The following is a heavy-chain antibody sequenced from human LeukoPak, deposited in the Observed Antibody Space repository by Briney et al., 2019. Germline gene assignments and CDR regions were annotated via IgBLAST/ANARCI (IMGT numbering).Heavy chain of an antibody. CDR3: ARDQSVTNYYYGMDV. Sequence: GGSLRLSCAASGFTFRSYATSWVRQAPGKGLEWVSAINGGGDSTYYVDSVKGRFTISRDNSENTLYLQMNSLRAEDTAVYYCARDQSVTNYYYGMDVWGQGTTVTVSS. CDR2: INGGGDST. CDR1: GFTFRSYA. D-gene: IGHD4-17*01. J-gene: IGHJ6*02. V-gene: IGHV3-23*01.